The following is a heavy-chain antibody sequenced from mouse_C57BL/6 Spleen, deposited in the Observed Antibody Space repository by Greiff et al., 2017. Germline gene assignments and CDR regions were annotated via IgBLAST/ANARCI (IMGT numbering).Heavy chain of an antibody. CDR2: INYDGSST. CDR3: ARDKGSSMDY. V-gene: IGHV5-16*01. Sequence: EVKLMESEGGLVQPGSSMKLSCTASGFTFSDYYMAWVRQVPDKGLEWVATINYDGSSTYYLDSLKSRFIISRDNAKNILYLQMSSLKSEDTATYYCARDKGSSMDYWGQGTSVTVSS. CDR1: GFTFSDYY. D-gene: IGHD1-1*01. J-gene: IGHJ4*01.